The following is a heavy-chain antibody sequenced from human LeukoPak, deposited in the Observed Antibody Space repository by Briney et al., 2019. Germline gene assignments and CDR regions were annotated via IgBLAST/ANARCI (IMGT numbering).Heavy chain of an antibody. Sequence: ASVKVSCKASGYTFTSYDINWVRQATGQGLEWMGWMNPNSGNTGYAQKFQGRVTMTRNTSISTAYMELSSLRSEDTAVYYCARIKGYYDSSGYYYDSWFNPWGQGTLVTVPS. V-gene: IGHV1-8*01. CDR1: GYTFTSYD. D-gene: IGHD3-22*01. CDR2: MNPNSGNT. CDR3: ARIKGYYDSSGYYYDSWFNP. J-gene: IGHJ5*02.